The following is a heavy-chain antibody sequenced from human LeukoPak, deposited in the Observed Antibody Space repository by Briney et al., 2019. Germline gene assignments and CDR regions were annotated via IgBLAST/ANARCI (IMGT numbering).Heavy chain of an antibody. CDR3: AKDRALRKYQLLYVYYYYGMDV. CDR1: GFTFSSYA. CDR2: ISGSGGST. D-gene: IGHD2-2*02. V-gene: IGHV3-23*01. Sequence: GGSLRLSCAASGFTFSSYAMSWVRQAPGKGLEWVSAISGSGGSTYYADSVKGRFTISRDNSKNTLYLQMNSLRAEDTAVYYCAKDRALRKYQLLYVYYYYGMDVWGQGTTVTVSS. J-gene: IGHJ6*02.